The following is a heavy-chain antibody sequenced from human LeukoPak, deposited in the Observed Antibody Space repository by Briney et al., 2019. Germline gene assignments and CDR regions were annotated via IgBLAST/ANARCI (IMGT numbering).Heavy chain of an antibody. D-gene: IGHD2-2*01. J-gene: IGHJ6*03. V-gene: IGHV1-3*03. CDR1: GYTFTSYA. Sequence: ASVKVSCKASGYTFTSYAMHWVRQAPGQRLEWMGWINAGNGNTKYSQEFQGRVTITRDTSASTAYMELSSLRSEDMAVYYCARGGIVLVPAATDYYYYYMDVWGKGTTVTISS. CDR3: ARGGIVLVPAATDYYYYYMDV. CDR2: INAGNGNT.